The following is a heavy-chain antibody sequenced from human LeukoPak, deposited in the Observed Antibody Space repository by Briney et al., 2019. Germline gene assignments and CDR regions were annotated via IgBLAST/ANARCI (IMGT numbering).Heavy chain of an antibody. CDR2: ISSSSSTI. CDR1: GFTFSSYS. D-gene: IGHD1-20*01. CDR3: ARDLNWNARRPQKTKPVGWFDP. V-gene: IGHV3-48*04. Sequence: TGGSLRLSCAASGFTFSSYSMNWVRQAPGKGLEWISYISSSSSTIYYADSVKGRFTISRDNAKNSLYLQMNSLRAEDTAVYYCARDLNWNARRPQKTKPVGWFDPWGQGTLVTVSS. J-gene: IGHJ5*02.